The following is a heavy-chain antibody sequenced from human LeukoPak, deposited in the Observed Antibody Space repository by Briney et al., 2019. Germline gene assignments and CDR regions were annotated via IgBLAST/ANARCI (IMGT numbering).Heavy chain of an antibody. CDR2: IYYSGST. V-gene: IGHV4-59*01. CDR3: ASHYGENYYFDY. D-gene: IGHD4-17*01. Sequence: SETLSLTCNVSGGSISSYYWSWIRQPPGKGLEWIGYIYYSGSTNYNPSLESRLTISVDTSKNQFSLKLSSVTAADTAVYYCASHYGENYYFDYWGQGTLVTVSS. J-gene: IGHJ4*02. CDR1: GGSISSYY.